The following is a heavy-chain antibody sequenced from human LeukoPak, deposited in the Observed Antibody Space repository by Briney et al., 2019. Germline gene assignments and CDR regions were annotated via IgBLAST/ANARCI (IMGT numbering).Heavy chain of an antibody. CDR1: GFTFTSYC. CDR2: IKQDGSEK. D-gene: IGHD3-10*01. Sequence: GGSLRLSCAASGFTFTSYCMSWVRQAPGKGLEWVANIKQDGSEKYYVDSVKGRFTISRENAKNSLYLQKNSRRAEDTAVYYCARVEQRVPLPVLLWFGELLPYYYYYYMDVWGKGATVTVPS. J-gene: IGHJ6*03. CDR3: ARVEQRVPLPVLLWFGELLPYYYYYYMDV. V-gene: IGHV3-7*01.